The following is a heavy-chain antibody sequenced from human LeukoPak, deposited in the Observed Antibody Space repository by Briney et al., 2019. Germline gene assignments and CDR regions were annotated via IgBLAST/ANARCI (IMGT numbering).Heavy chain of an antibody. Sequence: ASVKVSCKASGYTFTSYGISWVRQAPGQGLEWMGWISAYNGNTNYAQKLQGRVTMTTDTSTSTAYMELRSLRSDDTAVYYCARDLLPSGSYYGIDYWGQGTLVTVSS. CDR2: ISAYNGNT. J-gene: IGHJ4*02. CDR3: ARDLLPSGSYYGIDY. V-gene: IGHV1-18*01. CDR1: GYTFTSYG. D-gene: IGHD1-26*01.